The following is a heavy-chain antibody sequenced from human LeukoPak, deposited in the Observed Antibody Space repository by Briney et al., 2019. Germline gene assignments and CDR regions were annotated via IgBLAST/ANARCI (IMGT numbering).Heavy chain of an antibody. CDR1: GFTFSSYA. V-gene: IGHV3-23*01. D-gene: IGHD2-2*01. Sequence: PGASLRLSCAASGFTFSSYAMSWVRQAPGKGLEWVSAISGSGGSTYYADSVKGRFTISRDNSKNTLYLQMNSLRAEDTAVYYCAKVQKLIVVVPAAKTYGMDVWGQGTTVTVSS. CDR2: ISGSGGST. CDR3: AKVQKLIVVVPAAKTYGMDV. J-gene: IGHJ6*02.